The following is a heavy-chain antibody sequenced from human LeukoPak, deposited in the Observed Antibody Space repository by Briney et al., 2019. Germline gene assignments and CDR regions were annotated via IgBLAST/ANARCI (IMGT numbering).Heavy chain of an antibody. CDR3: ARGLSGTTAVRGSDY. CDR2: MSTSSTYI. V-gene: IGHV3-21*01. D-gene: IGHD4-23*01. Sequence: GGSLRLSCAASGFTFSSYSMNWVRQAPGKGLEWVSCMSTSSTYIYYADSVKGRFTISRDNAKNSLYLQMNSLRAEDTAVYYCARGLSGTTAVRGSDYWGQGTLVTVSS. J-gene: IGHJ4*02. CDR1: GFTFSSYS.